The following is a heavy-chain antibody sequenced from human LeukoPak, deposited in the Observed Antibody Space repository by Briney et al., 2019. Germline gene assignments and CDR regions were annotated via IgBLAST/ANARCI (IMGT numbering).Heavy chain of an antibody. CDR3: ARDLGLDCYYYGMDV. Sequence: GGSLRLSCAASGFTVSSNYMSWVRQAPGKGLEWVSVIYSGGSTYYADSVKGRFTISRDNSKNTLYLQMNSLRAEDTAVYYCARDLGLDCYYYGMDVWGQGTTVTVSS. V-gene: IGHV3-53*01. J-gene: IGHJ6*02. D-gene: IGHD3-3*01. CDR2: IYSGGST. CDR1: GFTVSSNY.